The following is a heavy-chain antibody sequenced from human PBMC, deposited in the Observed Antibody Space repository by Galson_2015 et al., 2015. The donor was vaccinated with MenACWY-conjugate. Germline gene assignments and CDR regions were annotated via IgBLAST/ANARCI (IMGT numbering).Heavy chain of an antibody. V-gene: IGHV1-8*01. J-gene: IGHJ6*03. Sequence: SVKVSCKASGYTFTSYDINWVRQATGQGLEWMGWMNPNSGNTGYAQKFQGRVTMTRNTSISTAYMELSSLRSEDTAVYYCARGRDYDILTGRYYNYMDVGGKGTTVTVSS. CDR1: GYTFTSYD. CDR3: ARGRDYDILTGRYYNYMDV. CDR2: MNPNSGNT. D-gene: IGHD3-9*01.